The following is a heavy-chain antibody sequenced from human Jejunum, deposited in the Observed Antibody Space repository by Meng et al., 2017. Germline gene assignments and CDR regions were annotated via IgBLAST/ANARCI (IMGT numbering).Heavy chain of an antibody. CDR3: ARGDDWAKSGNF. Sequence: VQLRQWGAGLLKPSEPLSLPCAVYGGSFSDHYLTWIRQPPGKGLEWIGEIHPSGRTYYSPSLQSRVTITLDTSKNQFSLTLNSVTAADTAVYYCARGDDWAKSGNFWGQGTLVTVSS. CDR2: IHPSGRT. CDR1: GGSFSDHY. J-gene: IGHJ4*02. D-gene: IGHD3-9*01. V-gene: IGHV4-34*01.